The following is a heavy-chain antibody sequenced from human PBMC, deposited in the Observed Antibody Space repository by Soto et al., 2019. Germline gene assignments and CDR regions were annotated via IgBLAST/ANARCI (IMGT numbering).Heavy chain of an antibody. J-gene: IGHJ4*02. CDR3: ARDYYKYYDSSGYYRSPAY. Sequence: GGSLRLSCAASGFTFSSYGMHWVRQAPGKGLEWVALISYDGSDKDYADSVKGRFTISRDNSRNTLFLQMNSLRAEDTAAYYCARDYYKYYDSSGYYRSPAYWGQGTLVTVSS. D-gene: IGHD3-22*01. CDR2: ISYDGSDK. V-gene: IGHV3-30-3*01. CDR1: GFTFSSYG.